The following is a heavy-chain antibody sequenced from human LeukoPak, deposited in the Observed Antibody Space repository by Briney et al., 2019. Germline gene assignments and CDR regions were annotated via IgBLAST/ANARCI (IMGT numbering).Heavy chain of an antibody. CDR1: GFTFNIYE. CDR2: ISSSGSDI. J-gene: IGHJ6*04. V-gene: IGHV3-48*03. Sequence: GGSLRLSCAASGFTFNIYEMIWVRQAPGKGLEWISYISSSGSDIYYADSVRGRFIISRDNARNLLYLQMNSLRAEDTAVYYCAELGITMIGGVWGKGTTVTISS. D-gene: IGHD3-10*02. CDR3: AELGITMIGGV.